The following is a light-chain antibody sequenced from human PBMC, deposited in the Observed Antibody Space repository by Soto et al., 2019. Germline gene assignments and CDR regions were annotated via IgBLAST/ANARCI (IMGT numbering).Light chain of an antibody. V-gene: IGKV1-5*03. CDR1: QSISTW. Sequence: DIQMTQSPSTLSASIGDRVTITCRASQSISTWLGWYQQKPGKAPKLLIYKASSLESGVPSRFSGSQSGTEFTLTISSLQPDDFATYYCQQYNSYPYTFGQGTKLEIK. J-gene: IGKJ2*01. CDR3: QQYNSYPYT. CDR2: KAS.